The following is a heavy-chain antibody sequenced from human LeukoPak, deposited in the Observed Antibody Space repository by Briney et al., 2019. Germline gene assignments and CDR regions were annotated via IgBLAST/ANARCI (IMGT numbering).Heavy chain of an antibody. CDR3: AKGSSGPDDLNDY. D-gene: IGHD3-22*01. CDR1: GFTFSSYS. V-gene: IGHV3-23*01. Sequence: QAGGSLRLSCAASGFTFSSYSMNWVRQAPGKGLEWVSAISGSGGSTYYADSVKGRFTISRDNSKNTLYLQMNSLRAEDTAVYYCAKGSSGPDDLNDYWGQGTLVTVSS. J-gene: IGHJ4*02. CDR2: ISGSGGST.